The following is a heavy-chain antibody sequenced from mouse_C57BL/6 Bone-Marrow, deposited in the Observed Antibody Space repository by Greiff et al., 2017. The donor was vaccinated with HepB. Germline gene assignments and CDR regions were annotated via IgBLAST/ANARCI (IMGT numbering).Heavy chain of an antibody. V-gene: IGHV3-6*01. CDR2: ISYDGSN. D-gene: IGHD2-3*01. CDR1: GYSITSGYY. J-gene: IGHJ3*01. Sequence: EVQLVESGPGLVKPSQSLSLTCSVTGYSITSGYYWNWIRQFPGNKLEWMGYISYDGSNNYNPSLKNRISITRDTSKNQFFLKLNSVTTEDTATYYCARVGDGYLFAYWGQGTLVTVSA. CDR3: ARVGDGYLFAY.